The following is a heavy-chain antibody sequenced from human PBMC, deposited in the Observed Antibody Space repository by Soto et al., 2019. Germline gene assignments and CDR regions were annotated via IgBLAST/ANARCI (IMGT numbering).Heavy chain of an antibody. V-gene: IGHV1-69*13. D-gene: IGHD3-22*01. CDR2: IIPIFGTA. CDR3: ARVPYYYESIDY. J-gene: IGHJ4*02. CDR1: GGTFSSYA. Sequence: SVKVSCKASGGTFSSYAISWVRQAPGQGLEWMGGIIPIFGTANYAQKFQGRVTIAADESTSTAYMELSSLRSEDTAVYYCARVPYYYESIDYWGQGTLVTVSS.